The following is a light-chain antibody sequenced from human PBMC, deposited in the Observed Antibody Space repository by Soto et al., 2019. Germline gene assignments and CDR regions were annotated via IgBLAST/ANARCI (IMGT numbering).Light chain of an antibody. J-gene: IGLJ3*02. CDR2: EVS. V-gene: IGLV2-8*01. CDR1: SSDVGAYNS. Sequence: QSALTQPPSASGSPGQSVAISCTGTSSDVGAYNSVSWYQQHPGKAPKLLIYEVSKRPSGVPDRFSGSKSGNTASLTVSGLQAEDEADYYCCSYAGSSTWVFGGGTKLTVL. CDR3: CSYAGSSTWV.